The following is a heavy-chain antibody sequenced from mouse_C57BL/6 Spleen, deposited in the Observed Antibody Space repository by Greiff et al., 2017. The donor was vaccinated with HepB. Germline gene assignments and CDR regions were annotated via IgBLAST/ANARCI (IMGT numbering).Heavy chain of an antibody. D-gene: IGHD2-4*01. CDR1: GYTFTDYY. CDR3: ARLDYDDEYYFDY. V-gene: IGHV1-76*01. J-gene: IGHJ2*01. CDR2: IYPGSGNT. Sequence: VQLQQSGAELVRPGASVKLSCKASGYTFTDYYINWVKQRPGQGLEWIARIYPGSGNTYYNEKFKGKATLTAEKSSSTAYMQLSSLTSEDSAVYFCARLDYDDEYYFDYWGQGTTPTVSS.